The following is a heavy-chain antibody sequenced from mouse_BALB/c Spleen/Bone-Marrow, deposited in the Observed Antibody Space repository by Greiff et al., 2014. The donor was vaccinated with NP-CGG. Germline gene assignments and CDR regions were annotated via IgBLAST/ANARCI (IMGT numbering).Heavy chain of an antibody. CDR3: TNGYDYYAMDY. Sequence: VQLQQSGTVLARPGASVKMSCKASGYSFTSYWMHWVKQRPGQGLEWIGAIYPGNSDTSYNQKFKGKAKLTAVTSASTAYMELSSLTNEYSAVYYCTNGYDYYAMDYWGQGTSVTVSS. CDR2: IYPGNSDT. D-gene: IGHD2-2*01. V-gene: IGHV1-5*01. CDR1: GYSFTSYW. J-gene: IGHJ4*01.